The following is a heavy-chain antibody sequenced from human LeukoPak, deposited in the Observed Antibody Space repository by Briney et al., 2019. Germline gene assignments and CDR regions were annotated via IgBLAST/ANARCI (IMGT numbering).Heavy chain of an antibody. CDR2: ISNSGSAV. D-gene: IGHD4-17*01. J-gene: IGHJ4*02. V-gene: IGHV3-11*01. CDR3: AKFLGGEDYGALNY. Sequence: PGGSLRLSCAASGFTFSDYYMSWIRQAPGKGLELISYISNSGSAVYSADSMKGRFTISRDNTKNSLYLQMSSLRAEDTAVYYCAKFLGGEDYGALNYWGQGTLVTVSS. CDR1: GFTFSDYY.